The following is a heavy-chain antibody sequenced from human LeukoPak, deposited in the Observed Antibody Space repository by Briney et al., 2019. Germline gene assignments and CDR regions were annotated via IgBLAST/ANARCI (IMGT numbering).Heavy chain of an antibody. D-gene: IGHD3-3*01. CDR3: ARDRGEWLLSDAFDI. CDR2: ISPNSGNS. CDR1: GYTFTSYG. V-gene: IGHV1-18*01. J-gene: IGHJ3*02. Sequence: ASLKVSCKASGYTFTSYGITWERQAPGQGLEWMGWISPNSGNSNYAQKFQGRVTMTTDTSTSTAYMELRSLRSDDTAVYYCARDRGEWLLSDAFDIWGQGTMVTVSS.